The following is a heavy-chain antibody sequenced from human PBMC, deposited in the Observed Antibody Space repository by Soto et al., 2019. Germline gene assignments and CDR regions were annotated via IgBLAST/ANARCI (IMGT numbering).Heavy chain of an antibody. Sequence: EMQLVESGGGLVQPGGSLRLSCAGSGLTFRNDWLSWVRQAPGKGLEWVANINQDGSERYYVDSVRGRFTISRDNVENSLYLQLNSLRPEDTAVYYCAGVRGWGSGEGGNFDYWGQGTLVTVSS. CDR1: GLTFRNDW. CDR3: AGVRGWGSGEGGNFDY. V-gene: IGHV3-7*03. D-gene: IGHD3-16*01. J-gene: IGHJ4*02. CDR2: INQDGSER.